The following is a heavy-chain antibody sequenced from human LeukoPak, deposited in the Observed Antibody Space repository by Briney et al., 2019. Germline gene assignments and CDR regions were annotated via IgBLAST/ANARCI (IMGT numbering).Heavy chain of an antibody. D-gene: IGHD3-22*01. CDR3: AKSPPTDSSGSEGPIDY. CDR1: GFTFSSYA. V-gene: IGHV3-23*01. Sequence: PGGSLRLSCAASGFTFSSYAMSWVRQAPGKGLEWVSAISGSGGSTYYADSVKGRFTISRDNSKNTLYLQMNSLRAEDTAVYYCAKSPPTDSSGSEGPIDYWGQGTLVTVSS. J-gene: IGHJ4*02. CDR2: ISGSGGST.